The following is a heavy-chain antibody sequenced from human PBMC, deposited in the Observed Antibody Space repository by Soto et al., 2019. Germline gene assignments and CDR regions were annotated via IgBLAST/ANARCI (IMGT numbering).Heavy chain of an antibody. CDR1: GGTFSIYG. Sequence: QVQLVQSGAEVKKTGSSVKVSCKASGGTFSIYGFSWVRQAPGQVPEWIGGIIPILTTPNYAQKFQGRVTIVADESTTTVYMELSSLKFEDTAVYYCATSVGIATTGEDGMDVWGQGTSVTVSS. CDR3: ATSVGIATTGEDGMDV. CDR2: IIPILTTP. J-gene: IGHJ6*02. D-gene: IGHD2-8*02. V-gene: IGHV1-69*01.